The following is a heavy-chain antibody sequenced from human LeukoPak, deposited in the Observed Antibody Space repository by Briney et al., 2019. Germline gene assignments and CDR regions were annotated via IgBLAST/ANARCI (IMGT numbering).Heavy chain of an antibody. J-gene: IGHJ4*02. CDR2: ICYSGST. V-gene: IGHV4-30-4*01. D-gene: IGHD1-26*01. CDR1: GGAISSGDYY. CDR3: ARDRHSSYIDY. Sequence: PSETLSLTCTVSGGAISSGDYYWSWIRQPPGKGLEWIGYICYSGSTYYNPSLKSRVTISVDTSKNQFSLKLNSMTAEDTAVYYCARDRHSSYIDYWGQGTLVTVSS.